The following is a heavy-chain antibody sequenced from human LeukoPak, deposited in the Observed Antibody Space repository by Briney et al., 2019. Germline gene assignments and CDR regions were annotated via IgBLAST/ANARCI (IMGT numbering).Heavy chain of an antibody. CDR1: GGSFSGYY. J-gene: IGHJ4*02. D-gene: IGHD6-13*01. CDR3: ARGGSSQQLVRFDY. Sequence: SETLSLTCAVYGGSFSGYYWSWIRQPPGKGLEWIGYIYYSGSTNYNPSLKSRVTISVDTSKNQFSLKLSSMTAADTAVYYCARGGSSQQLVRFDYWGQGTLVTVSS. V-gene: IGHV4-59*01. CDR2: IYYSGST.